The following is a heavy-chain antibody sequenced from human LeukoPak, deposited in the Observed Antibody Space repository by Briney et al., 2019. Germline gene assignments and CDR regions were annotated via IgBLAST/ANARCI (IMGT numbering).Heavy chain of an antibody. J-gene: IGHJ4*02. Sequence: TGGSLRLSCAASGFTFSDYYMSWIRQAPGKGLEWVSYISSSGSTIYYTDSVKGRFTISRDNSKNTLFLQMSSLRAEDTAVYYCAKDRRTYYFDNWGQGTLVTVSS. V-gene: IGHV3-11*04. D-gene: IGHD1-1*01. CDR3: AKDRRTYYFDN. CDR1: GFTFSDYY. CDR2: ISSSGSTI.